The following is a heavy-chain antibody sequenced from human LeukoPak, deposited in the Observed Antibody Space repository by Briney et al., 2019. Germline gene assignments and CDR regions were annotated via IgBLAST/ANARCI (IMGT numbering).Heavy chain of an antibody. CDR1: GFTFSTYE. CDR3: SCGTAFDY. Sequence: GGSLRLSCAASGFTFSTYEMNWVRQAPGKGLEWVSYISTSGGTTYYADSVKGRFTISRDNAKNSVYLQMNSLRAEDTAIYYCSCGTAFDYWGQGTRVTVSS. D-gene: IGHD1-1*01. J-gene: IGHJ4*02. V-gene: IGHV3-48*03. CDR2: ISTSGGTT.